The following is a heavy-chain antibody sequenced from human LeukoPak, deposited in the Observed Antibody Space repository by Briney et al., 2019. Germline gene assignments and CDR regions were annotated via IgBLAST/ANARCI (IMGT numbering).Heavy chain of an antibody. J-gene: IGHJ4*02. CDR2: ISGSGGST. Sequence: GGSLRLSCAASGFTFSSYGMHWVRQAPGKGLEWVSAISGSGGSTYYADSVKGRFTISRDNSKNTLYLQMNSLRAEDTAVYYCARQNLAVAAQGVYWGQGTLVTVSS. CDR1: GFTFSSYG. V-gene: IGHV3-23*01. CDR3: ARQNLAVAAQGVY. D-gene: IGHD6-19*01.